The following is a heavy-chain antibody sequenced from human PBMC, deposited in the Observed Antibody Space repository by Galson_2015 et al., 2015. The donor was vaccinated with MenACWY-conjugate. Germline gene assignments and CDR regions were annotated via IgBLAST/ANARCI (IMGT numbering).Heavy chain of an antibody. J-gene: IGHJ4*02. CDR3: ARSIFEAPTGIAAAYFDY. V-gene: IGHV6-1*01. CDR2: TYYRSKWYN. CDR1: GDSVSSNSAA. Sequence: CAISGDSVSSNSAAWNWIRQSPSRGLEWLGRTYYRSKWYNDYAVSVKSRITINPDTSKNQFSLQLNSVTPEDTAVYYCARSIFEAPTGIAAAYFDYWGQGPLVTVSS. D-gene: IGHD6-13*01.